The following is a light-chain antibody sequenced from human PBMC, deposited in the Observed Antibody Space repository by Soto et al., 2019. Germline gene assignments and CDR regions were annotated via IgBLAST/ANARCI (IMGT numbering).Light chain of an antibody. V-gene: IGKV3-20*01. Sequence: EIVLTQSPGTLSASPGERATLSCRASQSVSGNYLAWYQQKLGQAPRLLIYGATSRATGIPDRFSGSVSGTDFTLTISRLEPEDFAGYYCQQYGRSATFTFGPGTKVDIK. J-gene: IGKJ3*01. CDR3: QQYGRSATFT. CDR2: GAT. CDR1: QSVSGNY.